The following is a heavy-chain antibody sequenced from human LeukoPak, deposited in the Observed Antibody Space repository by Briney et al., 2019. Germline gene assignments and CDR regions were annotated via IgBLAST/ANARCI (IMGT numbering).Heavy chain of an antibody. CDR1: GGSTSSSSYY. CDR3: AREWEGPRTFNI. D-gene: IGHD1-26*01. J-gene: IGHJ3*02. CDR2: IYYSGST. Sequence: PSETLSLTCTVSGGSTSSSSYYWSWIRQPPGKGLEWIGYIYYSGSTNYNPSLKSRVTISLDTSKNQFSLKLSSVTAADAAVYYCAREWEGPRTFNIWGQGTMVTVSS. V-gene: IGHV4-61*01.